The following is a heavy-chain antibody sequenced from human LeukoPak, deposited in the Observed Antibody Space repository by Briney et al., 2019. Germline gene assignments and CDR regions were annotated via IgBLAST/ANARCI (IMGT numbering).Heavy chain of an antibody. CDR2: ISSSSSTK. Sequence: GGALRTSCAASGFTFSSYSMSWVRQAPGKGLEWVSYISSSSSTKYYADSVKGRFTISRDNAKNSLYLQMNSLRAEDTAVYYCVRGAETGTSRFDYWGQGTLVTVSS. D-gene: IGHD6-13*01. V-gene: IGHV3-48*01. CDR3: VRGAETGTSRFDY. J-gene: IGHJ4*02. CDR1: GFTFSSYS.